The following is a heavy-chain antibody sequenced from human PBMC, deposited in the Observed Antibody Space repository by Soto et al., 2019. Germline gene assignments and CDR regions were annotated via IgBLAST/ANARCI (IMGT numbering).Heavy chain of an antibody. CDR2: ISSSGGST. CDR1: GFTFSSYA. CDR3: ARVTNYFDP. D-gene: IGHD1-7*01. V-gene: IGHV3-23*01. J-gene: IGHJ5*02. Sequence: GGSLRLSCAASGFTFSSYAMSWVRQAPGKGLEWVSTISSSGGSTHYADSVKGRFTISRDNAKKSLYLQMNSLRAEDTAVYYCARVTNYFDPWGQGTLVTVSS.